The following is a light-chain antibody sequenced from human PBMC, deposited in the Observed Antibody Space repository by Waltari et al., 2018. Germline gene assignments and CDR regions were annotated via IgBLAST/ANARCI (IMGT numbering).Light chain of an antibody. V-gene: IGLV2-14*01. CDR3: SSYTTTSSWV. CDR1: SGDIGNYKF. CDR2: DVS. Sequence: HSALTQPASLSGSPGHSITIPCAGTSGDIGNYKFVSWYQQEPGRAPKLIVYDVSQRPSGVSNRFSGSKSGNTASLTISGVQAEDEADYYCSSYTTTSSWVFSGGTKLTVL. J-gene: IGLJ3*02.